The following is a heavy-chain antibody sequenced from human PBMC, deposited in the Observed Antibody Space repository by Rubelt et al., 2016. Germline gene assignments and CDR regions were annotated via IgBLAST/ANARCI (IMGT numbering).Heavy chain of an antibody. CDR3: ARDGSGSYYSDN. CDR2: IKQDGSEK. D-gene: IGHD1-26*01. Sequence: VEFGGGLAQPGGSLRLSCAASGFTFTSYAISLVRQAPGKGLEWVANIKQDGSEKYYVDSVKGRFTISRDNANNQLYLQMNSLRAEDTAVDYCARDGSGSYYSDNWGQGTRVTVSS. J-gene: IGHJ4*02. V-gene: IGHV3-7*01. CDR1: GFTFTSYA.